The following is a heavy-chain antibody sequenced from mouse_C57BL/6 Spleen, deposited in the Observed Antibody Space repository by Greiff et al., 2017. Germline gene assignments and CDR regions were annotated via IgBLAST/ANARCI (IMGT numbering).Heavy chain of an antibody. J-gene: IGHJ2*01. CDR3: TREGWDLFDY. CDR2: IDPETGGT. D-gene: IGHD3-3*01. CDR1: GYTFTDYE. Sequence: QVQLKQSGAELVRPGASVTLSCKASGYTFTDYEMHWVKQTPVHGLEWIGAIDPETGGTAYNQKFKGKAILTADKSSSTAYMELRSLTSEDSAVYYCTREGWDLFDYWGQGTTLTVSS. V-gene: IGHV1-15*01.